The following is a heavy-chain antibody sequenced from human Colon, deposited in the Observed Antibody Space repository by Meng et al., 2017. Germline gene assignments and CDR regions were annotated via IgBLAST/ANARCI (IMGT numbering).Heavy chain of an antibody. Sequence: QGQRQQSGPGLVRPSDTLSLTCTVSGGSVSSGSYYWSWIRQPPGKGLEWIGYIYYTGSTNYNPSLKSRVTISVDTSKNQFSLKLSSVTAADTAVYYCARGPLDYWGQGTLVTVSS. CDR2: IYYTGST. V-gene: IGHV4-61*01. J-gene: IGHJ4*02. CDR3: ARGPLDY. CDR1: GGSVSSGSYY.